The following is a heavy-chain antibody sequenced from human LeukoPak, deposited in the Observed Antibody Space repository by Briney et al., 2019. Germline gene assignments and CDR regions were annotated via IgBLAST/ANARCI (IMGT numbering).Heavy chain of an antibody. V-gene: IGHV4-59*11. CDR3: AGERGEEYSSGWYKTNYFYN. CDR1: GGSIISHF. D-gene: IGHD6-19*01. CDR2: GDYSGGT. Sequence: SETLSLTCTVSGGSIISHFWSWIRQPPGKGLEWIASGDYSGGTYYNPSLESRVAISADMSKNQISLKLTSVTGADTAVYYCAGERGEEYSSGWYKTNYFYNWGQGIRVTVSS. J-gene: IGHJ4*02.